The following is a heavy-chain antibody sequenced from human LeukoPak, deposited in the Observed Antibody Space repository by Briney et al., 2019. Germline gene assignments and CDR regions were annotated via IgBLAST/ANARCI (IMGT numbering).Heavy chain of an antibody. D-gene: IGHD4-17*01. CDR2: ISHDGSDK. CDR3: AREGVQTTVDAFDI. Sequence: PGGSLRLSCAASEFTLKIYPMHWVRQAPGKGLEWRSVISHDGSDKNNADSVKGRFIISRDNSKNTIYLQLNSLRPEDTAMYYCAREGVQTTVDAFDIWGLGTMVIVSS. CDR1: EFTLKIYP. J-gene: IGHJ3*02. V-gene: IGHV3-30*04.